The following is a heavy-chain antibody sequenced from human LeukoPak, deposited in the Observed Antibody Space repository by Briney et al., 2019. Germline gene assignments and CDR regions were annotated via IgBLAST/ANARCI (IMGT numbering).Heavy chain of an antibody. CDR2: INPDESRR. J-gene: IGHJ4*02. Sequence: GGSLRLSCEASGFSFSGNWMSWVRQAPGKGLEWVASINPDESRRMYVDSVKGRFIVSRDNTKRSLYLQMNSLGAEDTAMYYCAKLLGTGTTYDFWGQGTRVTVS. V-gene: IGHV3-7*01. D-gene: IGHD1/OR15-1a*01. CDR3: AKLLGTGTTYDF. CDR1: GFSFSGNW.